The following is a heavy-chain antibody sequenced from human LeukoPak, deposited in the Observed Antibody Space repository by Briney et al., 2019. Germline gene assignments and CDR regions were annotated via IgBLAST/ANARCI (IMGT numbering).Heavy chain of an antibody. CDR3: ARVGVAGTGY. V-gene: IGHV3-30-3*01. J-gene: IGHJ4*02. CDR2: ISYDESNK. Sequence: GGSLTLSCAASGFTYSSYAMHWVRQGPGKGLEWVAVISYDESNKYYADSVKDRFTISRDNSKNTLYLQMTSLRAEDTAVYYCARVGVAGTGYWGQGTLVTVSS. CDR1: GFTYSSYA. D-gene: IGHD6-19*01.